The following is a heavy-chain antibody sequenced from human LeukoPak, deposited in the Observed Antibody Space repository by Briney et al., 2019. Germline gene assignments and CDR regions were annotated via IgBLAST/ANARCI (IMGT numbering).Heavy chain of an antibody. CDR2: MNPNSGNT. V-gene: IGHV1-8*03. CDR3: VSSRGVLRGAFDI. Sequence: ASVKVSCKASGYTFTSYDINWVRQATGQGLEWMGWMNPNSGNTGYAQKFQGRVTITRNTSISTAYMELSSLRSDDTAVYYCVSSRGVLRGAFDIWGQGTMVTVSS. J-gene: IGHJ3*02. CDR1: GYTFTSYD. D-gene: IGHD4/OR15-4a*01.